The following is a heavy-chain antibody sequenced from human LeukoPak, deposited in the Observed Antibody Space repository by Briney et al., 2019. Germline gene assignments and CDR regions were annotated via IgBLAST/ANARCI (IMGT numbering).Heavy chain of an antibody. CDR1: GGSISSSSYY. D-gene: IGHD6-19*01. V-gene: IGHV4-39*07. Sequence: SETLSLTCTVSGGSISSSSYYWGWIRQPPGKGLEWIGSIYYSGSTYYNPSLKSRVTISVDTSKNQFSLKLSSVTAADTAVYYCARVTAVAGNGGDYWGQGTLVTVSS. J-gene: IGHJ4*02. CDR2: IYYSGST. CDR3: ARVTAVAGNGGDY.